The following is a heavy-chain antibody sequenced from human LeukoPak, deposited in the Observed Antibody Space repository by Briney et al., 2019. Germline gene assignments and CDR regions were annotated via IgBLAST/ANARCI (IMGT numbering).Heavy chain of an antibody. Sequence: PGGPLRLSCAVSGFTVSSNFMSWVRQAPGKGPEWVSVIYTSGITYYADSVRGRFTISRDNSKNTLYLQMNSLRAEDTAVYYCAKDGRMSSAERYYFDYWGQGTLVTVSS. V-gene: IGHV3-66*01. D-gene: IGHD3-22*01. CDR2: IYTSGIT. J-gene: IGHJ4*02. CDR3: AKDGRMSSAERYYFDY. CDR1: GFTVSSNF.